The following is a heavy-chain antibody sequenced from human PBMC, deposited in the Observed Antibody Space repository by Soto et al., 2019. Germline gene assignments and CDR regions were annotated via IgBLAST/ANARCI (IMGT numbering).Heavy chain of an antibody. CDR3: ARGWGYDSAYYYYAY. J-gene: IGHJ4*02. CDR1: GGSFNRHT. CDR2: IIPIFGTA. V-gene: IGHV1-69*01. D-gene: IGHD3-16*01. Sequence: QVQLVQSGAEVRKPGSSVRVSCKASGGSFNRHTISWVRQAPGQGLEWMGGIIPIFGTANHAQKFQGRVSIIADESTRIVYMELSSLRCDDTAIYYCARGWGYDSAYYYYAYWGQGTLVIVSS.